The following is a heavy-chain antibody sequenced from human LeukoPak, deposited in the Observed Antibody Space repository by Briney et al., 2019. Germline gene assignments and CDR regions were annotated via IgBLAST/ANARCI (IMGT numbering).Heavy chain of an antibody. D-gene: IGHD3/OR15-3a*01. J-gene: IGHJ5*02. CDR3: ARDRAANQDWVEFDP. CDR1: GFRVSDYY. V-gene: IGHV3-66*03. CDR2: IRDSGEA. Sequence: TGGSLRLPCAVSGFRVSDYYMSWVRQAPGKGLEWVGLIRDSGEAFYADFARGRFAISRDESENTLYLQMNSLRVEDTAVYFCARDRAANQDWVEFDPWGQGTPVIVSS.